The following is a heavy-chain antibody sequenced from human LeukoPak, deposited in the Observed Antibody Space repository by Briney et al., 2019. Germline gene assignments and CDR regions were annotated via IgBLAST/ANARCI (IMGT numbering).Heavy chain of an antibody. CDR3: TRAATTGPWAFDI. Sequence: GGSLSLSCAASGCTFRNYWRHRCRQAPGKGLVWVSRINSGGSSTTYADSVKGRFTISRDNAKNTLYLQMNSLRAEDTAASDCTRAATTGPWAFDIWGQGTMVTVSS. CDR2: INSGGSST. J-gene: IGHJ3*02. V-gene: IGHV3-74*03. D-gene: IGHD1-26*01. CDR1: GCTFRNYW.